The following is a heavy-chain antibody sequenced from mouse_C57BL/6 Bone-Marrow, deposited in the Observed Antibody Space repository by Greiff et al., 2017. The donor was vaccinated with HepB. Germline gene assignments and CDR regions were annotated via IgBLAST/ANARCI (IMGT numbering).Heavy chain of an antibody. CDR2: IYPGSGST. CDR1: GYTFTSYW. V-gene: IGHV1-55*01. D-gene: IGHD2-5*01. J-gene: IGHJ3*01. CDR3: ARGDYSNHGGFAY. Sequence: QVQLKQPGAELVKPGASVKMSCKASGYTFTSYWITWVKQRPGQGLEWIGDIYPGSGSTNYNEKFKSKATLTVDTSSSTAYMQLSSLTSEDSAVYYCARGDYSNHGGFAYWGQGTLVTVSA.